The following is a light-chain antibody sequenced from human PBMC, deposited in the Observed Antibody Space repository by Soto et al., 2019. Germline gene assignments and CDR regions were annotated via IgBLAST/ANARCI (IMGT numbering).Light chain of an antibody. Sequence: QSALTQPASVSGSPGQSITSSCTGTSSDVGGYNFVSWYQQYPGKAPKLMIHDVASRPSGVSNRFSGSKSGTTASLTISGLQAEDEADYYCCSYTSSTSYVFGTGTKVTV. J-gene: IGLJ1*01. V-gene: IGLV2-14*01. CDR2: DVA. CDR3: CSYTSSTSYV. CDR1: SSDVGGYNF.